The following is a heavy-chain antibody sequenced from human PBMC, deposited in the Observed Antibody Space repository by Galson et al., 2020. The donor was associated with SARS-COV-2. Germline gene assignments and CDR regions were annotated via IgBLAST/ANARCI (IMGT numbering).Heavy chain of an antibody. J-gene: IGHJ4*02. Sequence: SETLSLTCSVSGYSINDGYYWAWIRQAPGKGLACIGNMYYSGYTYHNPSLKSRVTISLDTSKNQFSLKLSSVTAADTAVYYCVRNNHRHIDSWGQGRLVTVS. CDR3: VRNNHRHIDS. CDR2: MYYSGYT. CDR1: GYSINDGYY. V-gene: IGHV4-38-2*02.